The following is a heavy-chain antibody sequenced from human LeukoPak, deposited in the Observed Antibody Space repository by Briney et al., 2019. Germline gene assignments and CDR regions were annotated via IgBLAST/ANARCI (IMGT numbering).Heavy chain of an antibody. D-gene: IGHD3-22*01. J-gene: IGHJ4*02. CDR2: IIPIFGTA. Sequence: SVKVSCKVSGDTFSSYAISWVRQAPGQGLEWMGGIIPIFGTANYAQKFQGRVTITADESTSTAYMELSSLRSEDTAVYYCARGPYPYYYDSTGSFDYWGQGTLVTVSS. V-gene: IGHV1-69*01. CDR3: ARGPYPYYYDSTGSFDY. CDR1: GDTFSSYA.